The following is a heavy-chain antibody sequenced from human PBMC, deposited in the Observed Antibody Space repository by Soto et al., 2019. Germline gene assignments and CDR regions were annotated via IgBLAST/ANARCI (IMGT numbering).Heavy chain of an antibody. V-gene: IGHV1-69*13. CDR1: VGTFSGYA. CDR3: ARGVVRGVKVPYYGMDV. J-gene: IGHJ6*02. Sequence: SVKVSCKSSVGTFSGYAISLVRQAPGQGLEWMGGIIPIFGTANYSQKFQGRVTITADESTSTAYMELSSLRSEDTAVYYCARGVVRGVKVPYYGMDVWGQGTTVTVSS. CDR2: IIPIFGTA. D-gene: IGHD3-10*01.